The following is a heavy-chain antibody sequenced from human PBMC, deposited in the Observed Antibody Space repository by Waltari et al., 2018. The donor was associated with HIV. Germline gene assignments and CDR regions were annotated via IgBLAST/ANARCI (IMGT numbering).Heavy chain of an antibody. Sequence: QVQLQESGPGLVKPSQTLSLTCTVSGASISSGTYYWSWIRQPAGKGLEWIGHIYTTGSTNYNPSLKSRVTISVDTAKNQFSLKLSSVTAADTAIYYCARCPHMAYSGTYWGYFDFWGQGTLVTVSS. J-gene: IGHJ4*02. CDR1: GASISSGTYY. CDR2: IYTTGST. D-gene: IGHD1-26*01. CDR3: ARCPHMAYSGTYWGYFDF. V-gene: IGHV4-61*02.